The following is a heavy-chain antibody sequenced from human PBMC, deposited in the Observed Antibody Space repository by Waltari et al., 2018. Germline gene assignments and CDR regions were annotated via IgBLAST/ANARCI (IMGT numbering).Heavy chain of an antibody. Sequence: EVELLESGGGLVQPGGSLRLSCAASGFTFSSYAMSWVRQAPGKGLEWVSAISGSGGSTYYADSVKGRFTISRDNSQHTLSLQLNSLRAEDTAVYYCAKGPVGATTYYFDYWGQGTLVTVSS. V-gene: IGHV3-23*01. J-gene: IGHJ4*02. D-gene: IGHD1-26*01. CDR3: AKGPVGATTYYFDY. CDR2: ISGSGGST. CDR1: GFTFSSYA.